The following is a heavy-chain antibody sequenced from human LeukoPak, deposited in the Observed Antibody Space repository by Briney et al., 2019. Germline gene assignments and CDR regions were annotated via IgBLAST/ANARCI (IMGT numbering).Heavy chain of an antibody. CDR2: IYSGGST. J-gene: IGHJ4*02. V-gene: IGHV3-66*01. D-gene: IGHD3-22*01. CDR1: GFTVSRNY. Sequence: GGSLRLSCAASGFTVSRNYMSWVRQAPGKGLGWVSVIYSGGSTYYADSVKGRFTISRDNSKNTLYLQMNSLRAEDTAVYYCARSWSGSGYYPGYWGQGTLVTVSS. CDR3: ARSWSGSGYYPGY.